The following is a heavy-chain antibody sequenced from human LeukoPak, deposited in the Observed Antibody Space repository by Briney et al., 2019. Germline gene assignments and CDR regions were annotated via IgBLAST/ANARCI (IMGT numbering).Heavy chain of an antibody. CDR1: GYTFTGYY. D-gene: IGHD2-2*01. V-gene: IGHV1-2*02. CDR3: ARDDSYCSSTSCYPYNWFDP. J-gene: IGHJ5*02. CDR2: INPNSGGT. Sequence: GASVKVSCKASGYTFTGYYMHWVRQAPGQGFEWMGWINPNSGGTSYAQKFQGRVTMTRDTSISTAYMELSRLRSDDTAVYYCARDDSYCSSTSCYPYNWFDPWGQGTLVTVSS.